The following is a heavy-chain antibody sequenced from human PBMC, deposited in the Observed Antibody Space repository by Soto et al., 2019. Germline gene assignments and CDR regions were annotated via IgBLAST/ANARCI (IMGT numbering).Heavy chain of an antibody. CDR3: TTDRRDTAMVATFDI. CDR2: IKSKTDGGTT. V-gene: IGHV3-15*07. D-gene: IGHD5-18*01. CDR1: GFTFSNAW. J-gene: IGHJ3*02. Sequence: GGSRRLSCAASGFTFSNAWMNWVRQAPGKGLEWVGRIKSKTDGGTTDYAAPVKGRFTISRDDSKNTLYLQMNSLKTEDAAVYYCTTDRRDTAMVATFDIWGQGTMVTVSS.